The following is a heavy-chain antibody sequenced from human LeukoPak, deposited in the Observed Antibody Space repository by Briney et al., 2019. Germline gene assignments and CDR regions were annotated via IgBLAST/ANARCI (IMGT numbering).Heavy chain of an antibody. CDR2: IYYSGST. J-gene: IGHJ4*02. CDR1: GYSISSGYY. D-gene: IGHD6-13*01. V-gene: IGHV4-61*01. CDR3: ARGRRGQQLDGLIDY. Sequence: PSETLSLTCTVSGYSISSGYYWSWIRQPPGKGLEWIGYIYYSGSTNYNPSLKSRVTISVDTSKNQFSLKLSSVTAADTAVYYCARGRRGQQLDGLIDYWGQGTLVTVSS.